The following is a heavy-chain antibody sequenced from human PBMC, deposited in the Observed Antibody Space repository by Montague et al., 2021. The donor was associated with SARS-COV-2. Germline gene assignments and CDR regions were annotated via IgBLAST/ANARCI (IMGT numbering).Heavy chain of an antibody. V-gene: IGHV3-20*04. D-gene: IGHD6-19*01. CDR1: GFTFGDYG. CDR2: INWNGGST. CDR3: ARVWDIAVAGYYYYYGMDV. J-gene: IGHJ6*02. Sequence: SLRLSCAASGFTFGDYGMSWVRQAPGKGLEWVSGINWNGGSTGYAGSVKGRFTISRDNAKNSLYLQMNSLRAEDTALYYCARVWDIAVAGYYYYYGMDVWGQGTTVTVSS.